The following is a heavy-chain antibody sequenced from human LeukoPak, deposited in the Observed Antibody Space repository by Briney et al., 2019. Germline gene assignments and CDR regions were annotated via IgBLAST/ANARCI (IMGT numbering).Heavy chain of an antibody. V-gene: IGHV4-34*01. CDR2: INHSGST. CDR3: AKHAIFGVVPSYFDF. J-gene: IGHJ4*02. CDR1: GGSFSGYY. Sequence: PSETLSLTCAVYGGSFSGYYWSWIRQPPGKGLEWIGEINHSGSTNYNPSLMSRVTISVDTSTNQFSLTLTSVTAADTAVYYCAKHAIFGVVPSYFDFWGQGTLVTVSS. D-gene: IGHD3-3*01.